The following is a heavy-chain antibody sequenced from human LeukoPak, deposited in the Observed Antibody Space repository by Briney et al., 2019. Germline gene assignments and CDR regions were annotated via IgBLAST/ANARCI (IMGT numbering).Heavy chain of an antibody. V-gene: IGHV3-30-3*01. CDR1: GFTFSSNA. Sequence: GRSLRLSCAASGFTFSSNAIHWVRQAPGKGLEWVAEISYDGGNTYYADSVKGRFTISRDNSKNTLYLQMNSLIAEDTAVYYCAKEGTGIHFDYWGQGTLVTVSS. D-gene: IGHD1-1*01. CDR3: AKEGTGIHFDY. J-gene: IGHJ4*02. CDR2: ISYDGGNT.